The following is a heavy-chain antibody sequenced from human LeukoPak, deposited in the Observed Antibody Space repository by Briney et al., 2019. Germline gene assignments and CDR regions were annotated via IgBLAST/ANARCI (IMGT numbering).Heavy chain of an antibody. D-gene: IGHD6-19*01. CDR2: ISWNSGSI. J-gene: IGHJ4*02. CDR3: AKGAVAGTGFDY. CDR1: GFTFDDYA. Sequence: PGRSLRLSCAASGFTFDDYAMHWVRHAPGKGLEWVSGISWNSGSIGYADSVKGRFTISRDNAKNSLYLQMNSLRAEDTALYYCAKGAVAGTGFDYWGQGTLVTVSS. V-gene: IGHV3-9*01.